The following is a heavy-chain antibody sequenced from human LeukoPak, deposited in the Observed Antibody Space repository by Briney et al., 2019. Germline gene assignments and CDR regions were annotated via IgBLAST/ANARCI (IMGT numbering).Heavy chain of an antibody. D-gene: IGHD3-10*01. CDR3: ARVYYDSGSSYYFDY. V-gene: IGHV4-59*08. Sequence: SETLSLTCTVSGGSISSYYWSWIRQPPGKGLEWIGYIYYSGNTDYNPSLKSRVTISIDTSKSQFSLKLSSVTAADTAVYYCARVYYDSGSSYYFDYWGQGTLVIVSS. CDR1: GGSISSYY. J-gene: IGHJ4*02. CDR2: IYYSGNT.